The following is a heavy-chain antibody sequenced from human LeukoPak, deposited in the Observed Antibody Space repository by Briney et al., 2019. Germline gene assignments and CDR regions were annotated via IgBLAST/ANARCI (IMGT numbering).Heavy chain of an antibody. D-gene: IGHD3-10*01. CDR1: GYTFTGYY. CDR3: AEARAYYGSGEYYFDY. V-gene: IGHV1-2*02. CDR2: INPNSGGT. Sequence: EASVKVSCKASGYTFTGYYMHWVRQAPGQGLEWMGWINPNSGGTNYAQKFQGRVTMTRDTSISTAYMELSRLRSDDTAVYYCAEARAYYGSGEYYFDYWGQGTLVTVSS. J-gene: IGHJ4*02.